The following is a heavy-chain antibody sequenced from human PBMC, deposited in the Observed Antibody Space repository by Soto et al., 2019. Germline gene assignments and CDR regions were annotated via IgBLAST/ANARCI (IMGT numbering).Heavy chain of an antibody. D-gene: IGHD5-18*01. J-gene: IGHJ4*02. CDR1: GGTFSSYA. V-gene: IGHV1-69*13. CDR3: ARDRGYSYVRVFDY. CDR2: IIPIFGTA. Sequence: SVKVSCKASGGTFSSYAISWVRQAPGQGLEWMGGIIPIFGTANYAQKFQGRATITADESTSTAYMELSSLRSEDTAVYYCARDRGYSYVRVFDYWGQGTLVTVSS.